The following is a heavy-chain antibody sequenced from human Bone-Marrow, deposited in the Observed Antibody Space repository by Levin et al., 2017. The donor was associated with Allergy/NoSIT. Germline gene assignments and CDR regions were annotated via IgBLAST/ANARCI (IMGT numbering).Heavy chain of an antibody. CDR2: VHSSGSS. D-gene: IGHD2/OR15-2a*01. Sequence: SSETLSLTCTVEGASFIGYYWSWIRQPPGKGLEYVGGVHSSGSSDYNPSLESRVNIVLDTSRTQFSLKLNSVTAADTAVYYCARGHSTSGFDYWGQGALVTISS. V-gene: IGHV4-34*01. CDR1: GASFIGYY. CDR3: ARGHSTSGFDY. J-gene: IGHJ4*02.